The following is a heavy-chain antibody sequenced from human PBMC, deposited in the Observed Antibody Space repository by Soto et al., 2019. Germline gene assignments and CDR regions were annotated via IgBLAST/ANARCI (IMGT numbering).Heavy chain of an antibody. CDR1: GFIFSSYG. J-gene: IGHJ4*02. CDR3: ARDSWGSDYYFDY. CDR2: IWYDGSNK. Sequence: QVQLVESGGGVVQPGRSLRLSCAASGFIFSSYGMHWVRQAPGKGLEWVAVIWYDGSNKYYVDSVKGRFTISRDNSKNTLYLQMNSLRAEDTAVYYCARDSWGSDYYFDYWGRGTLVTVSS. V-gene: IGHV3-33*01. D-gene: IGHD7-27*01.